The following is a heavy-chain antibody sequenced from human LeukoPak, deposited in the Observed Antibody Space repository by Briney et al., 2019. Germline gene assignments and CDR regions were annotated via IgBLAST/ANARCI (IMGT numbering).Heavy chain of an antibody. CDR1: GGSISSSSYY. V-gene: IGHV4-39*07. CDR3: ARDQRNYYDSSAPGYFDY. Sequence: KSSETLSLTCTVSGGSISSSSYYWGWIRQPPGKGLEWIGSTYYTGSTYYNPSLKSRVTISLDTSKNQFSLKLSSVTAADTAVYYCARDQRNYYDSSAPGYFDYWGQGTLVTVSS. J-gene: IGHJ4*02. CDR2: TYYTGST. D-gene: IGHD3-22*01.